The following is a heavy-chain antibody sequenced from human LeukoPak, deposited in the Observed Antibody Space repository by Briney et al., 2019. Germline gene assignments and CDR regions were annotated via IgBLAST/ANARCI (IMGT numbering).Heavy chain of an antibody. CDR1: GYSFTSYW. V-gene: IGHV5-10-1*01. CDR2: FDPSDSYT. Sequence: RTGESLKISCKGSGYSFTSYWISWVRQMPGKGLEWMGRFDPSDSYTNYSPSFQGHVTISADKSISTAYLQWSSLKASDTAMYYCASRAYCGGDCYSSADYYFDYWGQGTLVTVSS. D-gene: IGHD2-21*02. CDR3: ASRAYCGGDCYSSADYYFDY. J-gene: IGHJ4*02.